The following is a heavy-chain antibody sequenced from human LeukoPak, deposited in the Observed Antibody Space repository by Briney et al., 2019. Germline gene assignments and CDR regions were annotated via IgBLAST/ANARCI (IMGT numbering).Heavy chain of an antibody. CDR1: GSSISSYY. Sequence: SETLSLTCTVSGSSISSYYWSWIRQPPGKGLEWLGYIYYSGSTNYNPSLKSRVTISVDTSKNQFSLKLSSVTAADTAVYYCARGVRYFDWSYIDYWGQGTLVTVSS. V-gene: IGHV4-59*08. J-gene: IGHJ4*02. D-gene: IGHD3-9*01. CDR3: ARGVRYFDWSYIDY. CDR2: IYYSGST.